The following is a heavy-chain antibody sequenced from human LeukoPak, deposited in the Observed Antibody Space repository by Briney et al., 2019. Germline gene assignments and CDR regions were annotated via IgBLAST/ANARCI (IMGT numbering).Heavy chain of an antibody. J-gene: IGHJ3*02. V-gene: IGHV3-48*02. CDR1: GFTFSSYS. Sequence: GGSLRLSCAASGFTFSSYSMNWVRQAPGKGLEGVSYINSSSSTIYYADSVKGRFTISRDNAKNSLYLQMNSLRDEDTAVYYCARDGMVRGVIIWDAFDIWGQGTMVTVSS. D-gene: IGHD3-10*01. CDR2: INSSSSTI. CDR3: ARDGMVRGVIIWDAFDI.